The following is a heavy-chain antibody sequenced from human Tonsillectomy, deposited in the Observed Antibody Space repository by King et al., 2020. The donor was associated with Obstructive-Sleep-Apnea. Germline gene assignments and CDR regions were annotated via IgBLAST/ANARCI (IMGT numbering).Heavy chain of an antibody. D-gene: IGHD3-10*01. Sequence: VQLVESGGGVVQPGRSLRLSCAASGFTFSLYGMHWVRQTPGKGLEWVAVISKDGSKTYYGDSVKGRFTISRDNSKNTVHLQMNSLRAEDTAVYYCARDARGNEWFGDLDHWGQGTLVIVSS. J-gene: IGHJ4*02. CDR1: GFTFSLYG. V-gene: IGHV3-30*03. CDR3: ARDARGNEWFGDLDH. CDR2: ISKDGSKT.